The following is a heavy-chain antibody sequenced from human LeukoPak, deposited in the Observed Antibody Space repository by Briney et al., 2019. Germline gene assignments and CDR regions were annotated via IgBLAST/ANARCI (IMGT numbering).Heavy chain of an antibody. D-gene: IGHD3-22*01. CDR2: IYPGDSDT. CDR1: GYSFTSYW. CDR3: ARRNCYYDSSGLGANCGFDP. J-gene: IGHJ5*02. V-gene: IGHV5-51*01. Sequence: GESLNISCKGSGYSFTSYWIGRVRQMPGKGLEWMGVIYPGDSDTRDSPSIQAQVTISADKSISTAYLQWSSLEAADTAMYYCARRNCYYDSSGLGANCGFDPWGQGTLVTVSS.